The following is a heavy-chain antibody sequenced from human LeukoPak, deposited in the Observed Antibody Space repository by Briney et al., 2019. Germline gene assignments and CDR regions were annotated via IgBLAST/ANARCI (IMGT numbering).Heavy chain of an antibody. CDR3: ARGASRVFDF. Sequence: SQTLSLTCAISGDSVSNSGVAWNWFRQSPSRGFEWLGWTYYTSKWYNDSAVSVKGRITIDPDTSKNQFSLQLNSVTPDDAAVYYCARGASRVFDFWGQGTLVTVSS. D-gene: IGHD1-26*01. CDR2: TYYTSKWYN. V-gene: IGHV6-1*01. J-gene: IGHJ4*02. CDR1: GDSVSNSGVA.